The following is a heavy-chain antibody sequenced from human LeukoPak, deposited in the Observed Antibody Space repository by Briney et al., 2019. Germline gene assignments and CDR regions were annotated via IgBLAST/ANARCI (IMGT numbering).Heavy chain of an antibody. CDR3: ARVLWFGELFED. J-gene: IGHJ4*02. D-gene: IGHD3-10*01. Sequence: SETLSLTCAVYGGPFSGYYWSWIRQPPGKGLEWIGEINHSGSTNYNPSLKSRVTISVDTSKNQFSLKLSSVTAADTAVYYCARVLWFGELFEDWGQGTLVTVSS. CDR1: GGPFSGYY. V-gene: IGHV4-34*01. CDR2: INHSGST.